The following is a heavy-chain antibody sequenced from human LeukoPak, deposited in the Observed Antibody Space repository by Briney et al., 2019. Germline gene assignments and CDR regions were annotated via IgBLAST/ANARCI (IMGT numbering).Heavy chain of an antibody. V-gene: IGHV3-23*01. D-gene: IGHD3-10*01. Sequence: PGGSLRLSRAASGFTFSSYAMSWVRQAPGKGLEWVSAISGSGGSTYYADSVKGRFTISRDNSKNTLYLQMNSLRAEDTAVYYCAKGNYGSGSYFDYWGQGTLVTVSS. J-gene: IGHJ4*02. CDR3: AKGNYGSGSYFDY. CDR2: ISGSGGST. CDR1: GFTFSSYA.